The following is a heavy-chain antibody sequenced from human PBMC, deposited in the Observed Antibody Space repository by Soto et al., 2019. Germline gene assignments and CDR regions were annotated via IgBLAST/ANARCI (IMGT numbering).Heavy chain of an antibody. CDR2: INPSGGST. Sequence: ASVKVSCKASGYTFTSYYMHWVRQAPGQGLEWMGVINPSGGSTRYAQKFQGRVIMTRDTSTSTVYMDLSSLRSEDTAVYYCASLFDFWSVYDDDHMGEGGAFDIWGQGTMVTVSS. CDR1: GYTFTSYY. J-gene: IGHJ3*02. D-gene: IGHD3-3*01. V-gene: IGHV1-46*01. CDR3: ASLFDFWSVYDDDHMGEGGAFDI.